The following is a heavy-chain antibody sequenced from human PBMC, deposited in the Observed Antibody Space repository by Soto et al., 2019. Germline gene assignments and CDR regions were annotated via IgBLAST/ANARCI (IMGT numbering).Heavy chain of an antibody. Sequence: SETLSLTCTVSGGSLSGYYWSWIRQAPGKGLEWIGYIYYSGHTNYKPSLKSRLTISLDTSREQFSLRLKSVTVADTGVYFCVRHGGVATFDFWGQGNLVTVSS. J-gene: IGHJ4*02. V-gene: IGHV4-59*08. D-gene: IGHD3-16*01. CDR2: IYYSGHT. CDR1: GGSLSGYY. CDR3: VRHGGVATFDF.